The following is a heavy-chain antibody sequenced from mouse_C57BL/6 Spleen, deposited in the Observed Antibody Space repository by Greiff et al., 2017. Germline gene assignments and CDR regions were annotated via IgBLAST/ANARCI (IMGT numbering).Heavy chain of an antibody. V-gene: IGHV1-74*01. CDR1: GYTFTSYW. CDR2: IHPSDSDT. CDR3: ARKTAPGDYFDY. J-gene: IGHJ2*01. D-gene: IGHD4-1*01. Sequence: QVQLQQPGAELVKPGASVKVSCKASGYTFTSYWMHWVKQRPGQGLEWIGRIHPSDSDTNYNQKFKSKATLTVDKSSSTAYMQLSSLTSEDSAVYYCARKTAPGDYFDYWGQGTTLTVSS.